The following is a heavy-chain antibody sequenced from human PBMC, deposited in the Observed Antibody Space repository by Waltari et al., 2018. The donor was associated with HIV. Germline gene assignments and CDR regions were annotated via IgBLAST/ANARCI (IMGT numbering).Heavy chain of an antibody. CDR1: GYNFTGSY. Sequence: QVQLLQSGPEVRQPGASVKVSCRASGYNFTGSYMPWVRQAPGQGLEWMGWINPNSGNTHLAQKFKGKVTMTRVTSIRTAYLEMRRLKSDDTAIYYCARDGVGDAAFDYWGQGTLVTVS. J-gene: IGHJ4*02. CDR3: ARDGVGDAAFDY. CDR2: INPNSGNT. D-gene: IGHD1-26*01. V-gene: IGHV1-2*02.